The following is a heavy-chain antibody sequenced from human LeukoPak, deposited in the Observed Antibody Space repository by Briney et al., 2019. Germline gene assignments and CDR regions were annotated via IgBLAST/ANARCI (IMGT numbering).Heavy chain of an antibody. CDR2: ISSSSTI. CDR1: RFTFSDYY. Sequence: PGGSLRLSCAASRFTFSDYYMNWVPQAPGKGLEWVSSISSSSTIYYADSVKGRFTISRDNAKNSLYLQMNSLRADDTAVYYCARDHLAYGWPGYSYSSANDYWGQGTLVTVSS. J-gene: IGHJ4*02. D-gene: IGHD5-18*01. V-gene: IGHV3-69-1*01. CDR3: ARDHLAYGWPGYSYSSANDY.